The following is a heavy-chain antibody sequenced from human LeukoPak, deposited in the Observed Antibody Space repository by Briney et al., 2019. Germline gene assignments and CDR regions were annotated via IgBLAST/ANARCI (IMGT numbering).Heavy chain of an antibody. CDR3: AKDRCSNGIGCYYYYMDV. D-gene: IGHD2-8*01. Sequence: PGGSLRLSCAASGFTFSNYAMSWVRQAPGKGLEWVSAISGSASSTYHADSVKGRFSISRDSSKNILYLQMNSLRAEDTAVYYCAKDRCSNGIGCYYYYMDVWGIGTTVTISS. CDR2: ISGSASST. V-gene: IGHV3-23*01. CDR1: GFTFSNYA. J-gene: IGHJ6*03.